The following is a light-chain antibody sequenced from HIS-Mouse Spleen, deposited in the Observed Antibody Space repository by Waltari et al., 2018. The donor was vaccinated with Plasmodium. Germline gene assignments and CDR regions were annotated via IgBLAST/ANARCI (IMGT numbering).Light chain of an antibody. V-gene: IGKV3-15*01. CDR3: QQYNNWSFT. CDR1: QSVSSN. CDR2: GAS. J-gene: IGKJ3*01. Sequence: EIVMTLSPATLSVSPGERATISCRASQSVSSNLAWYQQKPGQAPRLLIYGASTRATGIPARFSGSGSGTEFTLTISSLQSEDFAVYYCQQYNNWSFTFGPGTKVDIK.